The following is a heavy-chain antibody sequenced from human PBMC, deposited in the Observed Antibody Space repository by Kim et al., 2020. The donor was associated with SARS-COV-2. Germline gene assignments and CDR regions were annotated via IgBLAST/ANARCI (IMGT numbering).Heavy chain of an antibody. J-gene: IGHJ6*02. V-gene: IGHV5-51*01. D-gene: IGHD3-10*01. CDR2: IYPGDSDT. CDR3: ARVSWGFLLGYYYYGMDV. Sequence: GESLKISCKGSGYSFTSYWIGWVRQMPGKGLEWMGIIYPGDSDTRYSPSFQGQVTISADKSISTAYLQWSSLKASDTAMYYCARVSWGFLLGYYYYGMDVWGQGTTVTVSS. CDR1: GYSFTSYW.